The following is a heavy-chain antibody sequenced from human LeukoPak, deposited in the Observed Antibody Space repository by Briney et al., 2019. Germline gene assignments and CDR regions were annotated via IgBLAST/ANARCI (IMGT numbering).Heavy chain of an antibody. CDR3: ARTASVRYFDWSNDAFDI. V-gene: IGHV4-34*01. Sequence: PSETLSLTCAVYGGSFSGYYWNWIRQSPGKGLEWIGEINHSGSTNYNPSLKSRVTISVDTSKNQFSLKLSSVTAADTAVYYCARTASVRYFDWSNDAFDIWGQGTMVTVSS. CDR2: INHSGST. D-gene: IGHD3-9*01. J-gene: IGHJ3*02. CDR1: GGSFSGYY.